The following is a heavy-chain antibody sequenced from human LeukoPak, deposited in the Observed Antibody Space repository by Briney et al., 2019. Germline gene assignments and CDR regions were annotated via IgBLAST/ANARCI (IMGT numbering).Heavy chain of an antibody. D-gene: IGHD3-22*01. J-gene: IGHJ4*02. CDR2: IWYDGSNK. CDR1: GFTFSDYT. CDR3: ARDGLNYYDSSGYPGPFDY. V-gene: IGHV3-33*01. Sequence: QPGRSLRLSCAASGFTFSDYTIHWVRQAPGKGLEWVAVIWYDGSNKYYADSVKGRFTISRDNSENTLYLQMNSLRAEDTAVYYCARDGLNYYDSSGYPGPFDYWGQGTLVTVSS.